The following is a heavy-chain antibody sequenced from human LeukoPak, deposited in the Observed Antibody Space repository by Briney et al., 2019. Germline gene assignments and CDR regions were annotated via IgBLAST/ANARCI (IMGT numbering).Heavy chain of an antibody. V-gene: IGHV1-69*13. J-gene: IGHJ4*02. CDR1: GGTFSSYA. CDR2: IIPIFGTA. CDR3: ARGGGRFGESLDY. D-gene: IGHD3-10*01. Sequence: SVKVSCKASGGTFSSYAISWVRQAPGQGLEWMGGIIPIFGTANYARKFQGRVTITADESTSTAYMELSSLRSEDTAVYYCARGGGRFGESLDYWGQGTLVTVSS.